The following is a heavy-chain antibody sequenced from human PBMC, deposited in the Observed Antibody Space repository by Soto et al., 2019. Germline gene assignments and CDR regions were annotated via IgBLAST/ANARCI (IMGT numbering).Heavy chain of an antibody. Sequence: QVQLVESGGGVVQPGRSLRLSCAASGFTFSSYAMHWGRQAPGKGLEWVAVISYDGSNKYYADSVKGRFTISRDNSKNTLYLQMNSLRAEDTAVYYCARDRLRYNWNDFPYYYYGMDVWGQGTTVTVSS. CDR1: GFTFSSYA. CDR3: ARDRLRYNWNDFPYYYYGMDV. CDR2: ISYDGSNK. J-gene: IGHJ6*02. D-gene: IGHD1-1*01. V-gene: IGHV3-30-3*01.